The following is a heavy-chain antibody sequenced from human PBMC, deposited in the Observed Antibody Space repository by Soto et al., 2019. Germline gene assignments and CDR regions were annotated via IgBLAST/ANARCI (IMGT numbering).Heavy chain of an antibody. CDR2: IYHSGST. Sequence: PSETLSLTCAVSGGSISSGGYSWSWIRQPPGKGLEWIGYIYHSGSTYYNPSLKSRVTISVDRSKNQFSLKLSSVTAADTAVYYCARGGYCSGGSCYSVVFDPWGQGTLVAVSS. CDR3: ARGGYCSGGSCYSVVFDP. CDR1: GGSISSGGYS. D-gene: IGHD2-15*01. J-gene: IGHJ5*02. V-gene: IGHV4-30-2*01.